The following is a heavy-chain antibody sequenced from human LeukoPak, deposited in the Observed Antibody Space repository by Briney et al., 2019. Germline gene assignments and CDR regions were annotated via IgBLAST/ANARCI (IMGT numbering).Heavy chain of an antibody. CDR1: GFTFNNYW. Sequence: PGGSLRLSCAASGFTFNNYWMSWVRQVPGKGLQWVANIKQDGSAKFYVDSVKGRFTISRDNTKNSLYLRMNSLRVEDTAVYYCARGDFSDYGDYVDAFDIWGQXXMVTVSS. J-gene: IGHJ3*02. CDR2: IKQDGSAK. V-gene: IGHV3-7*01. CDR3: ARGDFSDYGDYVDAFDI. D-gene: IGHD4-17*01.